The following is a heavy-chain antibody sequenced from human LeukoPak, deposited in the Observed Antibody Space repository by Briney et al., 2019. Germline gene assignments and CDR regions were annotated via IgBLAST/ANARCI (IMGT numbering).Heavy chain of an antibody. J-gene: IGHJ3*01. V-gene: IGHV3-48*03. Sequence: GGSLRLSWAASGLTLKFYEMNWVRLAPGKGLEWVSFISSSGRTTYYADSVKGRFTISSDNAKNSLYLLMNSLRAEDTAVFFCARGGNIGHNYNACEVWGQGTMVTVSS. D-gene: IGHD3-22*01. CDR2: ISSSGRTT. CDR3: ARGGNIGHNYNACEV. CDR1: GLTLKFYE.